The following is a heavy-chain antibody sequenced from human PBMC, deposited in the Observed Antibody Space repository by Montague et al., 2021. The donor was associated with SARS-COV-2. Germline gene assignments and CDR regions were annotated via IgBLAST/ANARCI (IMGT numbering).Heavy chain of an antibody. CDR2: IYYTGSA. CDR1: GDSISSYY. Sequence: SETLSLTCSVSGDSISSYYWSWIRQSPGRGLDWIGHIYYTGSAKYNPSLKSRVTISVDTSRRQFSLNLKSVTAADTAVYYCARARTTCFIATCVNYIDDWGQGTTVTVSS. J-gene: IGHJ6*03. V-gene: IGHV4-59*01. D-gene: IGHD1-1*01. CDR3: ARARTTCFIATCVNYIDD.